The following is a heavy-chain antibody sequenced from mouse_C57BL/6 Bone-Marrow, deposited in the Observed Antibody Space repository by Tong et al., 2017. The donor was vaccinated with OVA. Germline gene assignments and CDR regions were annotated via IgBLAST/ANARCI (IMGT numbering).Heavy chain of an antibody. CDR1: GYTFTDYA. J-gene: IGHJ2*01. Sequence: VQLQESGAELVRPGVSVKISCKGSGYTFTDYAMHWVKQSHAKSLEWIGVISTYYGDASYNQKFKGKATMTVDKSSSTAYMELARLTSEDSAIYYCAGTIGSSFGYWGQGTTLTVSS. V-gene: IGHV1S137*01. CDR3: AGTIGSSFGY. D-gene: IGHD2-14*01. CDR2: ISTYYGDA.